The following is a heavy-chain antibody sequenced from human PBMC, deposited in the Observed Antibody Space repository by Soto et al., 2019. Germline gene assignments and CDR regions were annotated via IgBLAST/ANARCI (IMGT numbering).Heavy chain of an antibody. V-gene: IGHV3-48*01. J-gene: IGHJ4*02. D-gene: IGHD1-26*01. CDR3: ARVRLGAPTRYFDY. CDR1: GFTFSSYS. Sequence: GGSLRLSCAASGFTFSSYSMNWVRQAPGKGLEWVSYISSSSSTIYYAASVEGRITISRDDSKNSLSLQINSLKTEDTAVYYCARVRLGAPTRYFDYWGQGALVTVSS. CDR2: ISSSSSTI.